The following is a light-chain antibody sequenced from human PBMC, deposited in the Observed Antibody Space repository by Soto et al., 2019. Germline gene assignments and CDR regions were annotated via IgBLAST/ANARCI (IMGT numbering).Light chain of an antibody. J-gene: IGLJ1*01. CDR1: SSDVGGYNY. CDR2: DVS. V-gene: IGLV2-14*01. CDR3: SSYTTTTTHIYV. Sequence: QSALTQPASVSGSPGQSITISCTGTSSDVGGYNYVSWYQQHPGKAPKLMIYDVSNRPSGVSNRFSGSKSGNTASLTISGPKPKDEAVYYCSSYTTTTTHIYVFETGTRSPS.